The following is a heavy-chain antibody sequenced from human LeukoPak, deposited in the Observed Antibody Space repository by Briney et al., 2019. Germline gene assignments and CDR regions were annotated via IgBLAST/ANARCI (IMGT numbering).Heavy chain of an antibody. V-gene: IGHV3-48*03. Sequence: SLRLSCAASGFTFSSYEMNWVRQAPGKGLEWVSYISSSGSTIYYADSVKGRFTISRDNAKNSLYLQMNSLRAEDTAVYYCARDTGWYYYDTWGQGTLVTVSS. CDR2: ISSSGSTI. CDR1: GFTFSSYE. J-gene: IGHJ4*02. CDR3: ARDTGWYYYDT. D-gene: IGHD3-22*01.